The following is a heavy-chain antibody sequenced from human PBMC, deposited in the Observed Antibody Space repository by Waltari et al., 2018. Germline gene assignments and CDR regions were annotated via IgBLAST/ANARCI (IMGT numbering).Heavy chain of an antibody. Sequence: QVQLVESGGGVVQPGRSLRLSCAASGFTFSSYAMHWVRQAPGKGREWVAVISYDGSNKYYADSVKGRFTISRDNSKNTLYLQMNSLRAEDTAVYYCARDSGYNYGMDVWGQGTTVTVSS. CDR1: GFTFSSYA. D-gene: IGHD6-13*01. J-gene: IGHJ6*02. V-gene: IGHV3-30-3*01. CDR3: ARDSGYNYGMDV. CDR2: ISYDGSNK.